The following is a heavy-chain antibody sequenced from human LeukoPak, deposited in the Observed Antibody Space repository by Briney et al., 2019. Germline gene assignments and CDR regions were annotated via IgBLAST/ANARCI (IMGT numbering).Heavy chain of an antibody. CDR1: GFTLSSYA. CDR3: VTDYGGSSGAFDI. Sequence: GGSLRLSCTGSGFTLSSYAMNWVRRAPGQGLEWVSSISSSSSDIYYTDSVKGRFAISRDNAKNSLYLQMNSLRAEDTAVYYCVTDYGGSSGAFDIWGQGTMVTVSS. CDR2: ISSSSSDI. J-gene: IGHJ3*02. D-gene: IGHD4-23*01. V-gene: IGHV3-21*01.